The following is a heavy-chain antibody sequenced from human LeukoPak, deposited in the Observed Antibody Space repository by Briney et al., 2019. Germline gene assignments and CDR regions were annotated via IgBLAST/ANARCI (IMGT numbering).Heavy chain of an antibody. J-gene: IGHJ3*02. V-gene: IGHV4-39*01. Sequence: SETLSLTCTVSGGSISSSSYYWGWIRQPPGKGLEWIGSIYYSGSTYYNPSLKSRVTISVDTSKNQFSLKLSSVTAADTAVYYCARRRYDFWSGYFPNAFDIWGQGTMVTVSS. CDR3: ARRRYDFWSGYFPNAFDI. CDR2: IYYSGST. CDR1: GGSISSSSYY. D-gene: IGHD3-3*01.